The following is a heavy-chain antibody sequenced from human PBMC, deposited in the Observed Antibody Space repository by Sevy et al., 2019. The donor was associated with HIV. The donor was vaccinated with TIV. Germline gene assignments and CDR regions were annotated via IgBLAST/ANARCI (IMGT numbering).Heavy chain of an antibody. CDR1: GFTFSSYA. D-gene: IGHD3-3*01. CDR2: ISYDGSNK. J-gene: IGHJ4*02. V-gene: IGHV3-30-3*01. Sequence: QLGGSLRLSCAASGFTFSSYAMHWVRQAPGKGLEWVAVISYDGSNKYYADSVKGRFTISRDNSKNTLYLQMNSLRAEDTAVYYCATSEFLEWLGLDYWGQGTLVTVSS. CDR3: ATSEFLEWLGLDY.